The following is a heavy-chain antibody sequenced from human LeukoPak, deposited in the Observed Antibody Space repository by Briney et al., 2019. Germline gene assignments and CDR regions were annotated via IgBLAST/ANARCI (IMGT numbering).Heavy chain of an antibody. J-gene: IGHJ2*01. CDR1: GGSISSYY. CDR2: IYYSGYT. D-gene: IGHD6-13*01. CDR3: ARVSSSWYQDWYFDL. Sequence: SETLSLTCTVSGGSISSYYWSWIRQPPGKGLEWIGYIYYSGYTNYNPSLKSRVTMSVDTSKNQFSLKLSSVTAADTAVYYCARVSSSWYQDWYFDLWGRGTLVTVSS. V-gene: IGHV4-59*12.